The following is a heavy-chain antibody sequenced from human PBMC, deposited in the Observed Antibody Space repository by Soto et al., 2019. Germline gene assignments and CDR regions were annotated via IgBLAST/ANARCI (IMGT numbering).Heavy chain of an antibody. D-gene: IGHD4-17*01. CDR3: ARDNGDFDY. CDR2: IYYSGST. Sequence: QVQLQESGPGLVKPSETLALTCTVSGGSISSYYWSWIRQPPGKGLEWIGYIYYSGSTNYNPSLKSRVTISVDTSKNQFSLKLGSVTAADTAVYYCARDNGDFDYWGQGTLVTVSS. CDR1: GGSISSYY. V-gene: IGHV4-59*01. J-gene: IGHJ4*02.